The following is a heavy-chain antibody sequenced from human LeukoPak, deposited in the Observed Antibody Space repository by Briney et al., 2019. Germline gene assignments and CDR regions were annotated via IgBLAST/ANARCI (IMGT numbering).Heavy chain of an antibody. J-gene: IGHJ4*02. Sequence: SETLSLTCTVSGGSISSYYWSWIRQPPGKGLEWIGYIYYSGSTNYNPSLKSRVTISVDTSKNQSSLKLSSVTAADTAVYYCASSRTGVHYFDYWGQGTLVTVSS. CDR2: IYYSGST. D-gene: IGHD3/OR15-3a*01. CDR1: GGSISSYY. CDR3: ASSRTGVHYFDY. V-gene: IGHV4-59*08.